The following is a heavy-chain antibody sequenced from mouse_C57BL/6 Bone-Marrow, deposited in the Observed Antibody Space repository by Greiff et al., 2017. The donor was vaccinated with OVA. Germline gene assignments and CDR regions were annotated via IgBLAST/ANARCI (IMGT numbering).Heavy chain of an antibody. CDR3: ARGETGYYFDC. V-gene: IGHV5-4*01. CDR2: ISDGGSYT. CDR1: GFTFSSYA. Sequence: EVHLVESGGGLVKPGGSLKLSCAASGFTFSSYAMSWVRQTPEKRLEWVATISDGGSYTYYPDNVKGRFTISRDNAKNNLYLQMSHLKSEDTAMYYCARGETGYYFDCWGQGTTLTAAS. J-gene: IGHJ2*01.